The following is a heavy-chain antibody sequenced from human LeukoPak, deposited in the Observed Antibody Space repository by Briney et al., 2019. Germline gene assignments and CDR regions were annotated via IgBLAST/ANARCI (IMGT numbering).Heavy chain of an antibody. J-gene: IGHJ4*02. D-gene: IGHD3-22*01. CDR3: SRPYDSSGYYYYFDY. CDR1: GFTFGDYA. CDR2: VRSKAYGGTK. V-gene: IGHV3-49*03. Sequence: GGSLRLSCIASGFTFGDYAMSWFRQAPGKGLEWVSFVRSKAYGGTKEYAASVKGRFTISRDNSKSIAYLQMNSLKTEETAVYYCSRPYDSSGYYYYFDYWGQGTLVTVSS.